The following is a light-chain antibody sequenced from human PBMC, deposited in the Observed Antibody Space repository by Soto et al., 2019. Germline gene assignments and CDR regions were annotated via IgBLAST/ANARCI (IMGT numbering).Light chain of an antibody. CDR3: QQYNSYSWT. CDR2: DAS. Sequence: DIQMTQSPTSVYASVGDRVTITCRASQSISSWLAWYRQKPGKAPKLLIYDASSLESGVPSRFSGSGSGTEFTLTISSLQPDDFATYYCQQYNSYSWTFGQGTKV. CDR1: QSISSW. V-gene: IGKV1-5*01. J-gene: IGKJ1*01.